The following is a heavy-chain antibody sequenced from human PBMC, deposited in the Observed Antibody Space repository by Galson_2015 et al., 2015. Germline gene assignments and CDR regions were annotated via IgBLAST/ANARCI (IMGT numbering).Heavy chain of an antibody. CDR1: GFTFNSYW. J-gene: IGHJ4*02. V-gene: IGHV3-7*01. D-gene: IGHD1-26*01. CDR2: TNQDGSAK. CDR3: ATVRPGYGSKWDYFEY. Sequence: SLRLSCAASGFTFNSYWMTWIRQTPGTGLEWVANTNQDGSAKYYADSVKGRLTISRDNAKNSLFLQMNSLRAEDTAVYYYATVRPGYGSKWDYFEYWGRRTLVTVSS.